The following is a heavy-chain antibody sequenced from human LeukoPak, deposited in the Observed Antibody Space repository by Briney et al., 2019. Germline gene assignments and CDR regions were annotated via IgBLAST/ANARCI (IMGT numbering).Heavy chain of an antibody. D-gene: IGHD6-13*01. V-gene: IGHV4-59*01. CDR2: IYYSGST. CDR3: ATLYGSSSSGYFDL. CDR1: GGSISSYY. Sequence: SETLSLTCTVSGGSISSYYWSWIRQPPGKGLEWIGYIYYSGSTNYNPSLKSRVTISVDTSKNQFSLKLSSVTAADTAVYYCATLYGSSSSGYFDLWGRGTLVTVSS. J-gene: IGHJ2*01.